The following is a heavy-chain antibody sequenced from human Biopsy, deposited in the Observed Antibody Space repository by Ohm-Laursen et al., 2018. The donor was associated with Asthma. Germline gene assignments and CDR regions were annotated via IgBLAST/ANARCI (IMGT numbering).Heavy chain of an antibody. V-gene: IGHV4-39*01. CDR2: IYYSGTT. CDR3: VRGSSSWHHGPFHYYYGLDV. Sequence: TLSLTCSLSSGSGGYMRSGNYYWGWIRQPPGKGLEWIGSIYYSGTTYYNPSLESRVTLSAHTSKNQFSLKLTSVTAADTAVYYCVRGSSSWHHGPFHYYYGLDVWGQGTTATVSS. D-gene: IGHD6-13*01. J-gene: IGHJ6*02. CDR1: SGSGGYMRSGNYY.